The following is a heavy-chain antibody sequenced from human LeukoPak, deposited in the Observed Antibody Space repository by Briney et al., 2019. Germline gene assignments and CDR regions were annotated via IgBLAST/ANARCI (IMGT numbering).Heavy chain of an antibody. V-gene: IGHV1-46*01. CDR2: INPSGGST. CDR1: GYTFTSYY. Sequence: ASVKVSCKASGYTFTSYYMHWVRQAPGQGLEWMGIINPSGGSTSYAQKFQGRVTMTRDTPTSTVYMELSSLRSEDTAAYYCARDSTPLAAAGIVYVAFDIWGQGTMVTVSS. J-gene: IGHJ3*02. CDR3: ARDSTPLAAAGIVYVAFDI. D-gene: IGHD6-13*01.